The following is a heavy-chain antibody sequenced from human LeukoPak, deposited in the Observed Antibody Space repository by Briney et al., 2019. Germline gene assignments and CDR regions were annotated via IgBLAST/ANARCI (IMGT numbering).Heavy chain of an antibody. CDR3: ARDSSPSQYRDPAFDY. CDR1: GLTFGTYW. V-gene: IGHV3-74*03. D-gene: IGHD4-17*01. Sequence: GRSMRLSCAGSGLTFGTYWMHWVRQAPGKGLVWVSRTQRDGTSRTEADSQKGRGTVSRDNAKNTVYLEMNSLRDEDTAVYYCARDSSPSQYRDPAFDYWGQGILVTVSS. CDR2: TQRDGTSR. J-gene: IGHJ4*02.